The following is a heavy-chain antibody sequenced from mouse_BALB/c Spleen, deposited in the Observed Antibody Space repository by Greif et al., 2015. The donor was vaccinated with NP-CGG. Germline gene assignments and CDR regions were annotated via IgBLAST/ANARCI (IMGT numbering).Heavy chain of an antibody. CDR2: ILPGRGST. Sequence: VQLVESGAELMKPGASVKISCKATGYTFSSYWIKWVKQRPGHGLEWIGEILPGRGSTNYNEKFKGKATFTADTSSNTAYMQLSSLTSEDSAVYYCAGGEYGNLYAMDYWGQGTSVTVSS. V-gene: IGHV1-9*01. J-gene: IGHJ4*01. CDR1: GYTFSSYW. CDR3: AGGEYGNLYAMDY. D-gene: IGHD2-10*02.